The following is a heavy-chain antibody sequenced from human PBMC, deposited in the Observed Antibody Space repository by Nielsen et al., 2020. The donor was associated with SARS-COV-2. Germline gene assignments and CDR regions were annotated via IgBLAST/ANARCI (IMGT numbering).Heavy chain of an antibody. CDR1: GDSISNYC. Sequence: SETLSLTCTVSGDSISNYCWSWIRQPPGKGLEWIGDICYSGNTNYNPSLKSRVTISVDTSKNQFSLKLSSVTAADTAVYYCARVGGYSGYDFYYYYYGMDVWGQGTTVTVFS. CDR2: ICYSGNT. D-gene: IGHD5-12*01. CDR3: ARVGGYSGYDFYYYYYGMDV. J-gene: IGHJ6*02. V-gene: IGHV4-59*01.